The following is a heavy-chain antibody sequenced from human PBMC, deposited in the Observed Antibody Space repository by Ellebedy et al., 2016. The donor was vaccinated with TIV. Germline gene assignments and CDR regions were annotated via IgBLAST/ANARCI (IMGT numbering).Heavy chain of an antibody. CDR3: ARDSSGWSRDY. CDR2: IRSHTYGWTT. J-gene: IGHJ4*02. V-gene: IGHV3-49*03. Sequence: GESLKISCTASGFPFGAYSVSWLRQAPGKGLEWVGPIRSHTYGWTTEYAASVKGRFIISRDESKSTANLDLNSLKTEDTAVYYCARDSSGWSRDYWGQGTLVTVSS. D-gene: IGHD6-19*01. CDR1: GFPFGAYS.